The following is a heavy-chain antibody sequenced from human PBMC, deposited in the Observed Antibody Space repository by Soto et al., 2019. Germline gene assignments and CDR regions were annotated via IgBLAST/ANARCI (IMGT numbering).Heavy chain of an antibody. Sequence: EVQLLESGGGLVQPGGSLRFSCAASGFTFSSYAMSWVRQAPGKGLEWVSGINGNGGSTYYADSVKGRFTISRDNYKSTLFLQMNSLRAEDTAVYYCARDPYSSGWFYFDFWGQGTLVTVSS. D-gene: IGHD6-19*01. CDR1: GFTFSSYA. CDR2: INGNGGST. CDR3: ARDPYSSGWFYFDF. V-gene: IGHV3-23*01. J-gene: IGHJ4*02.